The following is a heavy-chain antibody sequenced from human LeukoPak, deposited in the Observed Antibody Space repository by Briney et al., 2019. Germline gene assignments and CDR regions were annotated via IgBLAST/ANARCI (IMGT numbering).Heavy chain of an antibody. CDR1: GFTFSRYG. CDR2: ISYDGSNK. CDR3: AKDQRPMITFGGVIAD. V-gene: IGHV3-30*18. D-gene: IGHD3-16*02. J-gene: IGHJ4*02. Sequence: PGGSLRLSCAASGFTFSRYGMHWVRQAPGKGLEWVALISYDGSNKYYADSVKSRFTISRDNSKNTLYLQMNSLRAEDTAVYYCAKDQRPMITFGGVIADWGQGTLVTVSS.